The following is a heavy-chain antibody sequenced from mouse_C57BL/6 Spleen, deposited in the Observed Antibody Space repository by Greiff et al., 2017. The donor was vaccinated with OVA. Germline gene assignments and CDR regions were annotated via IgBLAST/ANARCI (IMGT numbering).Heavy chain of an antibody. CDR3: TRNYGRFAY. V-gene: IGHV14-4*01. CDR2: IDPENGDT. J-gene: IGHJ3*01. Sequence: VQLQQSGAELVRPGASVKLSCTASGFNIKDDYMHWVKQRPEQGLEWIGWIDPENGDTEYASKFQGKATITADTSSNPAYLQLSSLTSEDTAVYYCTRNYGRFAYWGQGTLVTVSA. D-gene: IGHD2-1*01. CDR1: GFNIKDDY.